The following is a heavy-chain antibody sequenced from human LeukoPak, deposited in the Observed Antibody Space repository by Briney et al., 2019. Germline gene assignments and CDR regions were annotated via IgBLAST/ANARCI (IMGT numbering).Heavy chain of an antibody. CDR1: EFTFRSYG. J-gene: IGHJ6*03. CDR2: IGYDGSNK. CDR3: AKDSYYYYIDV. Sequence: SGGSLRLSCAASEFTFRSYGMHWVRQAPGKGLEWVTFIGYDGSNKYYTDSVKGRFTISRDNSKNTLYLQMNSLRTEDTAVYYCAKDSYYYYIDVWGKGTTVTVSS. V-gene: IGHV3-30*02.